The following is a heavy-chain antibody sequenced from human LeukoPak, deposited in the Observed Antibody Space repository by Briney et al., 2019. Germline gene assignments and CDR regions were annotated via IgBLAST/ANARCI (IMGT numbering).Heavy chain of an antibody. CDR2: INPNSGGT. D-gene: IGHD4-17*01. V-gene: IGHV1-2*02. Sequence: ASVKVSCKASGSTFTGYYMHWVRQAPGQGLEWMGWINPNSGGTNYAQKFQGRVTMTRDTSISTAYMELSRLRSDDTAVYYCAREGTTVTTLSAFDIWGQGTMVTVSS. CDR3: AREGTTVTTLSAFDI. J-gene: IGHJ3*02. CDR1: GSTFTGYY.